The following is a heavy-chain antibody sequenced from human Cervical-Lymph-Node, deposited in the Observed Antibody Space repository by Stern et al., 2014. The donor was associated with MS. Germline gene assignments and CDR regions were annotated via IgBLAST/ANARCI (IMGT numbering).Heavy chain of an antibody. Sequence: QITLKESGPTLVKPTQTLTLTCTFSGFSLSTSGVGVGWIRQPPGKALEWLALIYWDDDNRYSPSLKSRLTITKDTSKNQVVLTVTNMDPVDTATYYCAHPNSGPGGFGYWGQGTLVTVSS. CDR3: AHPNSGPGGFGY. V-gene: IGHV2-5*02. D-gene: IGHD3-10*01. CDR1: GFSLSTSGVG. J-gene: IGHJ4*02. CDR2: IYWDDDN.